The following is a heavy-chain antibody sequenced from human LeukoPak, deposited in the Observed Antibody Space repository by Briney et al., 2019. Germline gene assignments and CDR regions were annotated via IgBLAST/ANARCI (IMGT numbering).Heavy chain of an antibody. V-gene: IGHV4-59*02. Sequence: SETLSLTCTVSGGSVSSYYWSWIRQPPGKGLEWIGYIYYSGSTNYNPSLKSRVTISVDTSKNQFSLKLSSVTAADTAVYYCARHYGYYYYYGMDVWGQGTTVTVSS. CDR1: GGSVSSYY. J-gene: IGHJ6*02. CDR2: IYYSGST. D-gene: IGHD3-10*01. CDR3: ARHYGYYYYYGMDV.